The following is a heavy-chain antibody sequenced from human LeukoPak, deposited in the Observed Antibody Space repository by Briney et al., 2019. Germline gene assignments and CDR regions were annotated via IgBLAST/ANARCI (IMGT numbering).Heavy chain of an antibody. D-gene: IGHD3-22*01. J-gene: IGHJ3*02. CDR2: ISGSGGST. Sequence: GGSLRLSCAASGFTFSSYAMSWVRQAPGKGLEWVSAISGSGGSTYYADSVKGRFTISRDNSKNTLYLQMNSLRAEDTAVYYCANSPMQLRGYYSRGAFVIWGQGTMVTVSS. CDR3: ANSPMQLRGYYSRGAFVI. CDR1: GFTFSSYA. V-gene: IGHV3-23*01.